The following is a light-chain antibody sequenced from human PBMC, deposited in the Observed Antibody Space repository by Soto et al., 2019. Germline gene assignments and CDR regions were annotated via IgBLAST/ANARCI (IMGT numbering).Light chain of an antibody. V-gene: IGLV2-14*01. CDR1: NSDVGAYNY. CDR3: TSYTTSSTLRYV. CDR2: DVS. Sequence: QSALTQPASVSGSLGQSITISCTGTNSDVGAYNYVSWFRQYPGTAPKLVIYDVSNRPSGVSSRFSGSKSGNAASLTISGLQYEDEADYYCTSYTTSSTLRYVFGTGTKVTVL. J-gene: IGLJ1*01.